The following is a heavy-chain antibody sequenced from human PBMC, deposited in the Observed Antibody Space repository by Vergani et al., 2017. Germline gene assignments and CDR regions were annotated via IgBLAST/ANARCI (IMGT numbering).Heavy chain of an antibody. V-gene: IGHV4-39*01. J-gene: IGHJ4*02. D-gene: IGHD1-14*01. CDR2: IYYSGST. Sequence: QLQLQESGPGLVKPSETLSLTCTVSGGSISSSSYYWGWIRQPPGKGLEWIGSIYYSGSTYYNPSLKSRVTISVDTSKNQFSLKLSSGTAADTAVYYCARLRPPGTYVGGWGQGTLVTVSS. CDR3: ARLRPPGTYVGG. CDR1: GGSISSSSYY.